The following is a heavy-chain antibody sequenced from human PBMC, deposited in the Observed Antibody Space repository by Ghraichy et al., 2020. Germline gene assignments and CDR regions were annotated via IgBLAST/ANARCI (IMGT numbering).Heavy chain of an antibody. J-gene: IGHJ6*02. D-gene: IGHD1-26*01. CDR1: GFTFSSYS. Sequence: GESLNISCAASGFTFSSYSMNWVRQAPGKGLEWVSSISSSSSYIYYADSVKGRFTISRDNAKNSLYLQMNSLRAEDTAVYYCARERDSSGKSHLNGMDVWGQGTTVTVSS. V-gene: IGHV3-21*01. CDR2: ISSSSSYI. CDR3: ARERDSSGKSHLNGMDV.